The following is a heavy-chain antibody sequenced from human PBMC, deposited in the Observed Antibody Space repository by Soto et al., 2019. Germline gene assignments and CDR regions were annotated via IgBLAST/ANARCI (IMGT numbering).Heavy chain of an antibody. D-gene: IGHD4-17*01. Sequence: ASVKVSCKASGYTFTSYDINWVRQATGQGLEWMGWMNPNSGNTGYVQKFQGRVTMTRDTSISTAYMELSSLRSEDTAVYYCACGIKYGDYRRLFASCGQGTLVLVSS. CDR1: GYTFTSYD. J-gene: IGHJ1*01. CDR2: MNPNSGNT. CDR3: ACGIKYGDYRRLFAS. V-gene: IGHV1-8*01.